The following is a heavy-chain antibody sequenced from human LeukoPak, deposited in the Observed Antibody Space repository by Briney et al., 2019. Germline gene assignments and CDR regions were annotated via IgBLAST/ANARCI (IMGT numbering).Heavy chain of an antibody. J-gene: IGHJ4*02. CDR2: IYTSGST. V-gene: IGHV4-61*02. D-gene: IGHD5-24*01. Sequence: SETLSLTCTVSGNSISSGDNYWSWIRQPAGKGLEWIGRIYTSGSTNYNPSLKSRVTISGDTSKNQFSLKLSSVTAADTAVYYCARGDGYPWFDYWGQGTLVTVSS. CDR1: GNSISSGDNY. CDR3: ARGDGYPWFDY.